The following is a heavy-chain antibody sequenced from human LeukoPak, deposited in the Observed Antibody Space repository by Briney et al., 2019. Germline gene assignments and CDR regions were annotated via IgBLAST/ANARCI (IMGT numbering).Heavy chain of an antibody. V-gene: IGHV4-59*08. Sequence: SETLSLTCTVSGGSISSYYWSWIRQPPGKGLEWIGYIYYSGSTNYNPSLKSRVTISVDTSKNQFSLKLSSVTAADTAVYYCARRPPEGSGWYGLESDPDDYFDYWGQGTLVTVSS. D-gene: IGHD6-19*01. CDR3: ARRPPEGSGWYGLESDPDDYFDY. CDR2: IYYSGST. J-gene: IGHJ4*02. CDR1: GGSISSYY.